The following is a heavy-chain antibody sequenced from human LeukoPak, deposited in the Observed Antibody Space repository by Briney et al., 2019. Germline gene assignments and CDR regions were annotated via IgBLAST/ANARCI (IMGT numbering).Heavy chain of an antibody. CDR3: ARDGRICTSCSHWYFDL. CDR1: GDSISSYQ. V-gene: IGHV4-4*07. D-gene: IGHD2-2*01. Sequence: SETLSLTCTVSGDSISSYQWSWIRQPAGKGLEWIGRISTSGSTDYNPSPKSRVTMSADTSKNQFSLKLSSLTAADTAVYYCARDGRICTSCSHWYFDLWGRGTLVTVSS. CDR2: ISTSGST. J-gene: IGHJ2*01.